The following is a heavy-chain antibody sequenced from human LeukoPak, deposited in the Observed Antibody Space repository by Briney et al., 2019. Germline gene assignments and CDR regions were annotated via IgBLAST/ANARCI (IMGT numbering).Heavy chain of an antibody. Sequence: GGSLRLSCAASGFTFSTYWMSWVRQVPGKGLEWVANVKEDGRQKFYVDSVKGRFTISRDNAKNSLYLQMDSLRAEDTAVYYCARDLDYWGQGTPVTVSS. J-gene: IGHJ4*02. V-gene: IGHV3-7*04. CDR3: ARDLDY. CDR2: VKEDGRQK. CDR1: GFTFSTYW.